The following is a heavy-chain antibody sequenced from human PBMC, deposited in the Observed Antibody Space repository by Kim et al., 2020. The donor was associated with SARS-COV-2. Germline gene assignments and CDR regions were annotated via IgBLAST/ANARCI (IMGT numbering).Heavy chain of an antibody. CDR2: IIPMFRTA. Sequence: SVKVSCKTSGGTFRSYAISWVRQAPGQGLEWMGEIIPMFRTAEYAQKFQGRVTITADESTSTAYMELSSLRSGDTAMYYCARAIVILPADSYYYYYGMDVWGQGTTVTVSS. V-gene: IGHV1-69*13. CDR3: ARAIVILPADSYYYYYGMDV. J-gene: IGHJ6*02. CDR1: GGTFRSYA. D-gene: IGHD2-2*01.